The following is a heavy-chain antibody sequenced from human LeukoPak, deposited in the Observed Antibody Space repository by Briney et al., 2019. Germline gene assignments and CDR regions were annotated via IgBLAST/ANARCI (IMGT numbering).Heavy chain of an antibody. J-gene: IGHJ3*02. Sequence: SETLSLTCTVSGGSISSGSYYWSWIRQPAGKGLEWIGRIYTSGSTNYNPSLKSRVTISVDTSKNQFSLKLSSVTAADTAVYYCARVGYYDILTGLAGGADIWGQGTMVTVSS. D-gene: IGHD3-9*01. CDR3: ARVGYYDILTGLAGGADI. V-gene: IGHV4-61*02. CDR2: IYTSGST. CDR1: GGSISSGSYY.